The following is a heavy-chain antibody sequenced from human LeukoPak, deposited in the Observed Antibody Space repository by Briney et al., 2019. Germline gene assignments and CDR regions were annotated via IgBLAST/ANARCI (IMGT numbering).Heavy chain of an antibody. Sequence: GGSLRLSCAASGFTFSSYGMHWVRQAPGKGLEWVAFIRYDGSNKYYADSVKGRFTISRDNAKNSLYLQMNSLRAEDTAVYYCARDGQLWFPYYFDYWGQGTLVTVSS. D-gene: IGHD5-18*01. CDR2: IRYDGSNK. J-gene: IGHJ4*02. V-gene: IGHV3-30*02. CDR1: GFTFSSYG. CDR3: ARDGQLWFPYYFDY.